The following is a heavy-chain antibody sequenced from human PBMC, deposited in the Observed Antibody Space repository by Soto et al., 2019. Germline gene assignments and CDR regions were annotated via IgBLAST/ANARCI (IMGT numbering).Heavy chain of an antibody. V-gene: IGHV1-8*01. CDR3: ARAGYCSGGSCFRRWYYYYYGMDV. J-gene: IGHJ6*02. Sequence: QVQLVQSGAEVKKPGASVKVSCKASGYTFTSYDINWVRQATGQGLEWMGWMNPNSGNTGYAQKFQGRATMTRNTSISTAYMELSSLRSEDTAVYYCARAGYCSGGSCFRRWYYYYYGMDVWGQGTTVTVSS. CDR2: MNPNSGNT. CDR1: GYTFTSYD. D-gene: IGHD2-15*01.